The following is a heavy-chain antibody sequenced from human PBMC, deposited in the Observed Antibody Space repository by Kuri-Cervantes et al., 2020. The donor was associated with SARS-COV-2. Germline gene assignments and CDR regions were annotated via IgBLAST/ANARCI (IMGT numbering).Heavy chain of an antibody. V-gene: IGHV4-39*01. J-gene: IGHJ4*02. D-gene: IGHD3-22*01. Sequence: ESLKISCAASGFTFSSCSMNWIRQPPGKGLEWIGSIYYSGSTYYNPSLKSRVTISVDTSKNQFSLKLSSVTAADTAVYYCARHASFTSYYYDSSGYYLPFDYWGQGTLVTVSS. CDR2: IYYSGST. CDR1: GFTFSSCS. CDR3: ARHASFTSYYYDSSGYYLPFDY.